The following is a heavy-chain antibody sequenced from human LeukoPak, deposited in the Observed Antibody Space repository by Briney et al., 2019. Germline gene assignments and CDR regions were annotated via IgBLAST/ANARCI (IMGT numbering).Heavy chain of an antibody. V-gene: IGHV4-34*01. Sequence: KSSETLSLTCAVYGGSFSGYYWSWIRQPPGKGLEWIGEINHSGSTNYNPSLKSRVTISVDTSKNQFSLKLSSVTAADTAVYYCARGPPGVVTPFPLIWGQGTLVTVSS. CDR3: ARGPPGVVTPFPLI. J-gene: IGHJ4*02. D-gene: IGHD4-23*01. CDR2: INHSGST. CDR1: GGSFSGYY.